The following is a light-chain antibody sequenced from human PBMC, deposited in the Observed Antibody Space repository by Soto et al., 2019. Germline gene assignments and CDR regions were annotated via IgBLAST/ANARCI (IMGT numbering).Light chain of an antibody. V-gene: IGKV1-9*01. Sequence: IQLTQSPSSLSASVGDRVTITCRASPAIASFLAWYQQKPGTAPKLLIYGASTLQSGVPSRFSGSRSGTDYTLTIASLQPEDPDTYYCQHLNGSPWTFGQGSKVDIK. J-gene: IGKJ1*01. CDR1: PAIASF. CDR2: GAS. CDR3: QHLNGSPWT.